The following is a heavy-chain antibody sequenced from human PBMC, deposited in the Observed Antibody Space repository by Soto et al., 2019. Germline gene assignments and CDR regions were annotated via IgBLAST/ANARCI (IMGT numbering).Heavy chain of an antibody. Sequence: PGESLKISCKASGSTFTNYWITWVRQMPGKGLEWMGRVNPSDSYTRYSPSFQGQVTISADKSISTAYLQWSSLKASDTAMYYCARRLDGGRDYYGMDVWGQGTTVTVSS. CDR3: ARRLDGGRDYYGMDV. J-gene: IGHJ6*02. CDR2: VNPSDSYT. CDR1: GSTFTNYW. V-gene: IGHV5-10-1*04. D-gene: IGHD2-15*01.